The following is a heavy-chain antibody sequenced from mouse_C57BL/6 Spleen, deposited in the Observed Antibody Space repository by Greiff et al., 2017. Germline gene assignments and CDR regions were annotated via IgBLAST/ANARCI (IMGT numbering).Heavy chain of an antibody. CDR3: ASQEDDYEDY. J-gene: IGHJ2*01. D-gene: IGHD2-4*01. V-gene: IGHV1-22*01. Sequence: EVQLQQSGPELVKPGASVKMSCKASGYTFTDYNMHWVKQSHGKSLEWIGYINPNNGGTSYNQKFKGKATLTVNKSSSTAYMELRSRTSEDSAVYYCASQEDDYEDYWGQGTTLTVSS. CDR2: INPNNGGT. CDR1: GYTFTDYN.